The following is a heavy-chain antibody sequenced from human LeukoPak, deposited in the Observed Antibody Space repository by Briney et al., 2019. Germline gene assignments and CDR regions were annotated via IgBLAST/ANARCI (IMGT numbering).Heavy chain of an antibody. CDR1: GYTFTSYG. J-gene: IGHJ5*02. Sequence: ASGKVSCKGSGYTFTSYGISWVRQAPGEGLEWMGWISADNGNTNYEQKFQGRVTMTTDTSTNTAYMELRSLRSDDTAVYYCARGPRRQQLVRDNWFDPWGQGTLVTVSS. CDR3: ARGPRRQQLVRDNWFDP. D-gene: IGHD6-13*01. V-gene: IGHV1-18*04. CDR2: ISADNGNT.